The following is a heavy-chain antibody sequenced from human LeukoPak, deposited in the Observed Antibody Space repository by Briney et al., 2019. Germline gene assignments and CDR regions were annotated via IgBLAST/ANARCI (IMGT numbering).Heavy chain of an antibody. D-gene: IGHD3-10*01. Sequence: SQTLSLTCAISGDSVSSNSAAWNWIRQSPSRGLEWLGRTYYGSKWYNDCAVSVKSRITINPDTSKNQFSLQLNSVTPEDTAVYYCARASEVRGVIPLYFDYWGQGTLVTVSS. CDR2: TYYGSKWYN. V-gene: IGHV6-1*01. CDR1: GDSVSSNSAA. CDR3: ARASEVRGVIPLYFDY. J-gene: IGHJ4*02.